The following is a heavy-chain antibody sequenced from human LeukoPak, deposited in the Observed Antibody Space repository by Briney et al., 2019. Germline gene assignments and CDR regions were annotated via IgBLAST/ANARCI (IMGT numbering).Heavy chain of an antibody. CDR3: AKPFHPITAIDY. CDR1: GFTFSSHA. V-gene: IGHV3-23*01. Sequence: PGGSLRLSCAASGFTFSSHAMNWVRQAPGKGLEWVSYISSSGSTIYYADSVKGRFTISRDNSKNTLYLQMNSLRAEDTAVYYCAKPFHPITAIDYWGQGTLVTVSS. D-gene: IGHD1-14*01. CDR2: ISSSGSTI. J-gene: IGHJ4*02.